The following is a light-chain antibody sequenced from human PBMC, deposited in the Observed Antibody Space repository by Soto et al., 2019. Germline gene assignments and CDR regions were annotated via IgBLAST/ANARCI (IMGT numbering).Light chain of an antibody. Sequence: YELTQPPSVSVSPGQTARITCSGDTLPRQYPYWYQQKPGQAPVLIINKNSERPSGIPERFSGSTSGTTVTLTISGVQAEDEADYYCQSADSSGAYVFGTGTKV. CDR1: TLPRQY. CDR3: QSADSSGAYV. CDR2: KNS. V-gene: IGLV3-25*02. J-gene: IGLJ1*01.